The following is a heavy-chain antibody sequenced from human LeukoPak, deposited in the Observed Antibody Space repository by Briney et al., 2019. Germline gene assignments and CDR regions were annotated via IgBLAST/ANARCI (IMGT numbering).Heavy chain of an antibody. CDR1: GYTFTSYD. D-gene: IGHD3-10*01. V-gene: IGHV1-8*01. CDR3: ARGLIPSLLGWFDP. Sequence: ASVKVSCKASGYTFTSYDINWVRQATGQGLEWMGRMNPNSGNTGYAQKFQGRVTMTRNTSISTAYMELSSLRSEDTAVYYCARGLIPSLLGWFDPWGQGTLVTVSS. J-gene: IGHJ5*02. CDR2: MNPNSGNT.